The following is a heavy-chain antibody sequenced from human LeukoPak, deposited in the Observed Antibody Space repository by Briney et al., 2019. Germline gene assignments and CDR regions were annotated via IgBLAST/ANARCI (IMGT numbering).Heavy chain of an antibody. CDR2: VHYSGRT. D-gene: IGHD1-26*01. Sequence: SETLSLTCIVSGDSISSTIYYWGWIRQPPGKGLEWVGSVHYSGRTNYNPSLKSRVIISVDTSKNHFSLKLSSVTAAVTAVYYCARHMGGSSDFGYWGQGTLVTVSS. CDR1: GDSISSTIYY. J-gene: IGHJ4*02. CDR3: ARHMGGSSDFGY. V-gene: IGHV4-39*01.